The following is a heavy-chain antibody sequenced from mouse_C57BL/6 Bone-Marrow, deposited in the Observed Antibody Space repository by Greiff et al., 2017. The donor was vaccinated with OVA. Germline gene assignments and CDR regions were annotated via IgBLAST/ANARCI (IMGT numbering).Heavy chain of an antibody. CDR3: TTRRLGNY. V-gene: IGHV14-4*01. J-gene: IGHJ2*01. CDR2: IDPENGDT. CDR1: GFNIKDDY. D-gene: IGHD2-4*01. Sequence: EVQLQQSGAELVRPGASVKLSCTASGFNIKDDYMHWVKQRPEQGLEWIGWIDPENGDTEYASKFQGKATITADTSSNTAYLQLSSLTSEDTAVYYCTTRRLGNYWGQGTTFTVSS.